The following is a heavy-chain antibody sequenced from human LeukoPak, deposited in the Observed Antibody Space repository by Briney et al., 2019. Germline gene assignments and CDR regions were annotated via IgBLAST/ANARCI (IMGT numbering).Heavy chain of an antibody. CDR1: GGSISSGGYY. Sequence: SETLSLTCTVSGGSISSGGYYWSWIRQHPGKGLEWIGYIYYSGSTNYNPSLKSRVTISVDTSKNQFSLKLSSVAAADTAVYYCARKRGSSWYLTSPLDYWGQGTLVTVSS. CDR3: ARKRGSSWYLTSPLDY. CDR2: IYYSGST. D-gene: IGHD6-13*01. J-gene: IGHJ4*02. V-gene: IGHV4-31*03.